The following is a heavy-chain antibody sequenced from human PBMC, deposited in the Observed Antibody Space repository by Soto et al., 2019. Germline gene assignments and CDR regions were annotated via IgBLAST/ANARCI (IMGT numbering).Heavy chain of an antibody. V-gene: IGHV3-21*05. CDR2: ISSSSSYT. CDR3: ARDGSYYDILTGYPDY. Sequence: GGSLRLSCAPSGFTLPGYSMNWVRQAPGKGLEWVSYISSSSSYTNYADSVKGRFTISRDNAKNSLYLQMNSLRAEDTAVYYCARDGSYYDILTGYPDYWGQGTLVTVSS. J-gene: IGHJ4*02. CDR1: GFTLPGYS. D-gene: IGHD3-9*01.